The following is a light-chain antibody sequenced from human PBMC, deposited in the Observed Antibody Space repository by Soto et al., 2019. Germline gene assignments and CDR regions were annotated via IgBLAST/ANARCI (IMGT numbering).Light chain of an antibody. Sequence: QSVLTQPPSASGTPGQRVTISCSGSSSNIGGNIVNWYLQLPGTAPKLLIHSNNQRPSGVPDRFSGSKSGTSASLAISGLQSEDEADYYCAAWEDSLNGVVFGGGTQLTVL. V-gene: IGLV1-44*01. J-gene: IGLJ2*01. CDR3: AAWEDSLNGVV. CDR2: SNN. CDR1: SSNIGGNI.